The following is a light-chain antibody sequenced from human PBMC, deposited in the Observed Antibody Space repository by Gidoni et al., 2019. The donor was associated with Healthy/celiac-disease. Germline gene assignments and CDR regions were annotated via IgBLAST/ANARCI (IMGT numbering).Light chain of an antibody. CDR2: GAA. Sequence: EIVMTQSPATLSVSPGERATLYCRASQSVSSNLAWYQQKPGQAPRLLIYGAATSATGIPARFSGSGSGTAFTLTISSLQSEDFAVYYCQQYNNWPPYTFGQGTKLEIK. CDR3: QQYNNWPPYT. J-gene: IGKJ2*01. V-gene: IGKV3-15*01. CDR1: QSVSSN.